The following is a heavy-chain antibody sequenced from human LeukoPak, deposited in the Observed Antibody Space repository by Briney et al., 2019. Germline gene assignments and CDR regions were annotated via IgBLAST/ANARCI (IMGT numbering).Heavy chain of an antibody. D-gene: IGHD5-18*01. Sequence: GGSLRLSCAASGFTFSNAWMSWVRQAPGKGLGWVGRIKSKTDGGTTDYAAPVKGRFTISRDDSKNALYLQMNSLKTEDTAVYYCTTGYSYGYVGYWGQGTLVTVSS. CDR2: IKSKTDGGTT. CDR3: TTGYSYGYVGY. CDR1: GFTFSNAW. V-gene: IGHV3-15*01. J-gene: IGHJ4*02.